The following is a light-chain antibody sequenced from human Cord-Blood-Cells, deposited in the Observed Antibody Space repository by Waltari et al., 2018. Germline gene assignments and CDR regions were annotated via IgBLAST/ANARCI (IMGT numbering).Light chain of an antibody. CDR3: RQANSFPRT. CDR2: AAS. J-gene: IGKJ4*02. CDR1: QGISSW. V-gene: IGKV1-12*01. Sequence: DIQMTKSPSYVSASVGDRVTISCRATQGISSWFALYQQKPGKAPTLLIYAASSLQRGVPSRFGRSGAGTDFSLTISSLQPEDFATYYCRQANSFPRTFGGVTKVEIK.